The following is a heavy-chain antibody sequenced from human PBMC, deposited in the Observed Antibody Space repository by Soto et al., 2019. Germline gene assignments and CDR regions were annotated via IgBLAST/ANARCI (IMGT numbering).Heavy chain of an antibody. CDR3: AREDYGDYGGDFDY. CDR2: TNHSGNP. CDR1: GGSIRTGGYS. Sequence: QLQLQESGSGRVKPSQTLSLTCTVSGGSIRTGGYSWSWIRQPPGTGLEWIGHTNHSGNPYYNPTLYIPFTISVDRSKTHFSLKVRSVSAAGMAVYYSAREDYGDYGGDFDYWGQGSLVPVSS. J-gene: IGHJ4*02. V-gene: IGHV4-30-2*01. D-gene: IGHD4-17*01.